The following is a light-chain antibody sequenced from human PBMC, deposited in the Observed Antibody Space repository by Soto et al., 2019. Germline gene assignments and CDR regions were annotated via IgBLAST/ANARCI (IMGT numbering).Light chain of an antibody. CDR2: GAS. CDR1: QSIGIY. J-gene: IGKJ2*01. Sequence: DIPMTQSPSSLSASVGDRVTITCRASQSIGIYLNWYQHKPGKAPKLLIYGASSLQSGVPSRFSGSGSGTDFTLTITSLQPEEFATYYCQQSYSTPHTFGQGTSLEIK. CDR3: QQSYSTPHT. V-gene: IGKV1-39*01.